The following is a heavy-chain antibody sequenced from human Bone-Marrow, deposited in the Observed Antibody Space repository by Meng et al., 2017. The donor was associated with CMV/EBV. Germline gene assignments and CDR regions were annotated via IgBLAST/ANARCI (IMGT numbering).Heavy chain of an antibody. CDR1: GDSISSSFFY. CDR3: AGGLRAASVKKGFDY. V-gene: IGHV4-39*06. Sequence: GSLRLSCTVSGDSISSSFFYWGWLRQPPGKGLEWIGSIFYNGNIFYNLSLWGRVTISVGTTKKHFTLRLSSVTAADTAVYYCAGGLRAASVKKGFDYWGQGKLVTVSS. J-gene: IGHJ4*01. CDR2: IFYNGNI. D-gene: IGHD6-25*01.